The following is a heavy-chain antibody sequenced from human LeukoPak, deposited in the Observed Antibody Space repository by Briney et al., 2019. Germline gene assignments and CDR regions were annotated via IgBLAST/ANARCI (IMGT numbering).Heavy chain of an antibody. CDR3: ARPFDGFDP. J-gene: IGHJ5*02. CDR2: IKQDGSEK. CDR1: GFTLSSYW. Sequence: GGSLRLSCAASGFTLSSYWMSWVRQAPGKGLEWVANIKQDGSEKYYVDSVKGRFTISRDNAKNSLYLQMNSLRAEDTAVYYCARPFDGFDPWGQGTLVTVSS. V-gene: IGHV3-7*01.